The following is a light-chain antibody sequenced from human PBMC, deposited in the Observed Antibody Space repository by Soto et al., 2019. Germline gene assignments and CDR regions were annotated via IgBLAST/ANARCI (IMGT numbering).Light chain of an antibody. V-gene: IGLV2-14*01. J-gene: IGLJ2*01. CDR3: SSYTKSSTVV. CDR2: DVN. Sequence: QSALTQPASVSGSPGQSITISCTGSSSDVGGYNYVSWYQQHPGKAPKLMIYDVNNRPSGISNRFSGSKSGNTASLTISGLQAEDEGHYYCSSYTKSSTVVFGGGTKLTVL. CDR1: SSDVGGYNY.